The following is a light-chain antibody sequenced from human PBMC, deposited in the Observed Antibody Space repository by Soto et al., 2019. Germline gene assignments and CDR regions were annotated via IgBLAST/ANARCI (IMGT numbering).Light chain of an antibody. J-gene: IGKJ1*01. CDR2: GAS. CDR1: QSVSSNY. V-gene: IGKV3-20*01. CDR3: QQYGSSGT. Sequence: SSPLSCRASQSVSSNYLAWYQQKPGQAPRLLIYGASSRATGIPDRFSGSGSGTDFTLTISILEHEDFAVYYCQQYGSSGTFGQGTKVDIK.